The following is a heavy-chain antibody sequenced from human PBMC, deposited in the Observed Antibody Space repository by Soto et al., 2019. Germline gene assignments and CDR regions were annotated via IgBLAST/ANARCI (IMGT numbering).Heavy chain of an antibody. V-gene: IGHV1-69*13. CDR3: ARGPGTAAGFTFDS. D-gene: IGHD1-1*01. CDR2: IIPIFGTA. Sequence: SVKVSCKASGGTFSSYAISWVRQAPGQGLEWMGGIIPIFGTANYAQKFQGRVTITADESTSTAYMELSSLRSEDTAVYYCARGPGTAAGFTFDSWGQGTQVTVSS. J-gene: IGHJ4*02. CDR1: GGTFSSYA.